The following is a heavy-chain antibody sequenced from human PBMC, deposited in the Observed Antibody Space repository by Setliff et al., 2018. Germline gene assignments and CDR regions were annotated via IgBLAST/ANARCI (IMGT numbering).Heavy chain of an antibody. CDR2: INAGNGKT. D-gene: IGHD2-21*01. CDR1: GYTFTSYA. J-gene: IGHJ4*02. V-gene: IGHV1-3*01. Sequence: AASVKVSCKASGYTFTSYAMHWVRQAPGQRLEWMGWINAGNGKTKYAQKFQGRVTMTTDTSTRTVYMEVTSLRSDDTAVYYCATEKFPGDWGDYWGQGTLVTVSS. CDR3: ATEKFPGDWGDY.